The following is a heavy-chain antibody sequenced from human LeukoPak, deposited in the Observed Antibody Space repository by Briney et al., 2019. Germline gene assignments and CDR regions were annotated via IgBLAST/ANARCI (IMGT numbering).Heavy chain of an antibody. Sequence: SVKVSCKASGGTFSSYAISWVRQAPGQGLEWMGGIIPIFGTANYAQKFQGRVTITTDESTSTAYMELSRLRSDDTAVYYCARDYYGSGSYYYYYGMDVWGQGTTVTVSS. CDR3: ARDYYGSGSYYYYYGMDV. J-gene: IGHJ6*02. V-gene: IGHV1-69*05. CDR1: GGTFSSYA. CDR2: IIPIFGTA. D-gene: IGHD3-10*01.